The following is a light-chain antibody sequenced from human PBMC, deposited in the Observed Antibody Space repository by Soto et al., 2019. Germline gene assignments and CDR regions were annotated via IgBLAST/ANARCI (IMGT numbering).Light chain of an antibody. V-gene: IGKV3-20*01. CDR2: ATS. CDR3: QEFGNSRT. J-gene: IGKJ2*01. CDR1: QTVTSTY. Sequence: EIVLTQSPGTLSLSPGERAPLSCWASQTVTSTYLAWYQQKPGQAPRLLIYATSSRATGIPDRFSGSGSGTDFTLTISRLEPEDSAVYYCQEFGNSRTFGQGTKLEIK.